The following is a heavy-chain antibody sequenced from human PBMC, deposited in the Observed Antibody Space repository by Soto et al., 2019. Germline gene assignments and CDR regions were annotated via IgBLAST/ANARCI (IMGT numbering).Heavy chain of an antibody. Sequence: PGESLKISCKGSGYSFTSYGVGWVRQMPGKGLEGMGIIYPGDSDTRYSPSFQGQVTISADKSISTAYLQWSSLKASDTAMYYCATNYGSGSSQFDPWGQGTLVTVYS. D-gene: IGHD3-10*01. CDR2: IYPGDSDT. CDR1: GYSFTSYG. V-gene: IGHV5-51*01. CDR3: ATNYGSGSSQFDP. J-gene: IGHJ5*02.